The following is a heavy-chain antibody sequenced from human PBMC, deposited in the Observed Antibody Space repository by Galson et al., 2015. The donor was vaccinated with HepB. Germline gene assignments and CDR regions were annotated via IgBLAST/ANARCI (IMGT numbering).Heavy chain of an antibody. CDR1: GFSFSSYW. Sequence: SLRLSCAASGFSFSSYWMGWVRQAPGKGLEWMANIKQDGSATHYVDSVKGRFTISRDNANNSVYRQMSSLRVEDTAMYYCTRERVYSSGWMTSWGQGTLVTVSS. D-gene: IGHD6-19*01. CDR2: IKQDGSAT. CDR3: TRERVYSSGWMTS. J-gene: IGHJ5*02. V-gene: IGHV3-7*03.